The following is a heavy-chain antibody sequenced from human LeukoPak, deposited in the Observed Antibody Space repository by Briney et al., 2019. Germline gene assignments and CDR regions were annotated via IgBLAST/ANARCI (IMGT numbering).Heavy chain of an antibody. CDR3: ARRYYYNLGSFPFDF. J-gene: IGHJ4*02. D-gene: IGHD3-10*01. V-gene: IGHV4-34*01. CDR1: GGPFSGYF. CDR2: IHNSGTT. Sequence: PSETLSLTCAVSGGPFSGYFWSWIRQPPGKGLEWIGEIHNSGTTNYNPSPNSRVTISEDTSKNQFYLNLSSVTAADTAVYYCARRYYYNLGSFPFDFWGQGTLVTVSS.